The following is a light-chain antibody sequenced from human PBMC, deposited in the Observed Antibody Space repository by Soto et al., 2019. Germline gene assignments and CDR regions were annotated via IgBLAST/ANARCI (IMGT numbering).Light chain of an antibody. CDR1: SSDVGRYNY. J-gene: IGLJ1*01. CDR3: NSYAGSNTYV. Sequence: QSVLTQPPSASGSPGQSVTISCTGTSSDVGRYNYVSWYQQHPGKAPKLIIYEVTKRPSGVPDRFSGSKSGNTASLTVSGLQAEDEGDYYCNSYAGSNTYVFGTGTKV. CDR2: EVT. V-gene: IGLV2-8*01.